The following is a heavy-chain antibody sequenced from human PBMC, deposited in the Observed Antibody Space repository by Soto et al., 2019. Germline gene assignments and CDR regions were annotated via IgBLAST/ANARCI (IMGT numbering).Heavy chain of an antibody. J-gene: IGHJ6*04. Sequence: LRLSCAASGFTFSSSWMSWVRQAPGKGLEWVATIQPDGSEKYYVDSVKGRFTISRDNAKNSLYLQMNSLRVEDTAVFYCADPLDLDVWGKGATVTVSS. CDR1: GFTFSSSW. V-gene: IGHV3-7*01. CDR3: ADPLDLDV. CDR2: IQPDGSEK.